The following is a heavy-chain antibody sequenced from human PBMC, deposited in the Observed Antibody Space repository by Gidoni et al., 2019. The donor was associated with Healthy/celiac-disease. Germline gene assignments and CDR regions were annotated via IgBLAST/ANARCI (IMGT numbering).Heavy chain of an antibody. V-gene: IGHV3-66*02. J-gene: IGHJ6*02. CDR3: ARGLSSSPVSYYYYGMDV. CDR1: GFTVSSNY. Sequence: EVQLVESGGGLVQPGGSLSLSCAASGFTVSSNYMTWVRQAPGKGLEWVSVIYSGGSTYYAGSVKGRFTISRDNSKNTLYLQMNILRAEDTAVYYCARGLSSSPVSYYYYGMDVWGQGTTVTVSS. D-gene: IGHD6-6*01. CDR2: IYSGGST.